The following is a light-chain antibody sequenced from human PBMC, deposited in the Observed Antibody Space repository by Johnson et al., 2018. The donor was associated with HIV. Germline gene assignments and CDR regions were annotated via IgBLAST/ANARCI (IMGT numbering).Light chain of an antibody. J-gene: IGLJ1*01. Sequence: QSVLTQPPSVSAAPGQKVTISCSGTKSNIGNNYVSWYQQFPGTAPKLLIYENNKRSSGIPDRFSGSKSGTSATLGITGLQTGDEADYYCGTWDTSLSPGGVFGTGTKVTVL. V-gene: IGLV1-51*02. CDR3: GTWDTSLSPGGV. CDR2: ENN. CDR1: KSNIGNNY.